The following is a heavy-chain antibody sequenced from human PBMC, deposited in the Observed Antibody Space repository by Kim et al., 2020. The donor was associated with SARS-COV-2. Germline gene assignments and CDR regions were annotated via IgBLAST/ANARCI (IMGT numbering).Heavy chain of an antibody. CDR3: ARDEDVAAATNFFDH. J-gene: IGHJ4*02. V-gene: IGHV4-39*07. Sequence: SETLSLTCIVSGGSISSSTYYWGWIRQPPGKGLEWIGSIYNSGSTYYNPSLTSRVTISVDTSKNQFSLKLSSVTAADTAVYYCARDEDVAAATNFFDHWGRGTLVTVSS. CDR1: GGSISSSTYY. CDR2: IYNSGST. D-gene: IGHD6-13*01.